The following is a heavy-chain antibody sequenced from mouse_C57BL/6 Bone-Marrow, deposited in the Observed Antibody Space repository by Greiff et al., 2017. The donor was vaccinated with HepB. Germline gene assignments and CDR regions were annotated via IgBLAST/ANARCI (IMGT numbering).Heavy chain of an antibody. CDR3: ARCPDGYYDYFDY. D-gene: IGHD2-3*01. CDR2: ISSGSSTI. CDR1: GFTFSDYG. Sequence: EVKVVESGGGLVKPGGSLKLSCAASGFTFSDYGMHWVRQAPEKGLEWVAYISSGSSTIYYADTVKGRFTISRDNAKNTLFLQMTSLRSEDTAMYYCARCPDGYYDYFDYWGQGTTLTVSS. V-gene: IGHV5-17*01. J-gene: IGHJ2*01.